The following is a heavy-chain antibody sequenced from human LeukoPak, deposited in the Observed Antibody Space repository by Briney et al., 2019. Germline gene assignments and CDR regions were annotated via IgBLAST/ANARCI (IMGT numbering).Heavy chain of an antibody. Sequence: NPSETLSLTCTVSGGSISSGAYYWSWIRQHPGKGLEWIGYIYYSGSTYYNPSLKSRVIITVDTSKNQFSLRLSSVTAADTAVYYCARVITAAEAVDYWGQGTLVTVSS. CDR2: IYYSGST. D-gene: IGHD6-13*01. CDR1: GGSISSGAYY. CDR3: ARVITAAEAVDY. J-gene: IGHJ4*02. V-gene: IGHV4-31*03.